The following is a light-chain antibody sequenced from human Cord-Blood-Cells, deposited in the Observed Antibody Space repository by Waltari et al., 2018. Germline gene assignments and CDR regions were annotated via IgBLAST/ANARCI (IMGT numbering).Light chain of an antibody. CDR3: QQYGSSPIT. CDR1: QSVSSSS. Sequence: DIVLTQSPGTLSSALGRIATISCTANQSVSSSSLAWYQQKPGQAPRLLIYGASSRATGIPGRFSGSGSGTDFTLTNSRLEPEDFAVYYCQQYGSSPITFGQGTRLEIK. CDR2: GAS. V-gene: IGKV3-20*01. J-gene: IGKJ5*01.